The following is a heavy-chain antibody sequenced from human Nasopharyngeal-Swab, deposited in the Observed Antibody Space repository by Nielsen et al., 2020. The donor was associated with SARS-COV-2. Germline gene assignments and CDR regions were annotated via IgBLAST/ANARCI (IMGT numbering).Heavy chain of an antibody. J-gene: IGHJ4*02. CDR1: GGSISRYY. CDR2: IYYSGST. V-gene: IGHV4-59*08. CDR3: ARHAYGGNSDGLFDY. Sequence: SETLSLTCTVSGGSISRYYWSWIRQPPGKGLEWLGYIYYSGSTNYNPSLKSRVTISVDTSKNQFSLKLSSVTAADTAVYYCARHAYGGNSDGLFDYWGQGTLVTVSS. D-gene: IGHD4-23*01.